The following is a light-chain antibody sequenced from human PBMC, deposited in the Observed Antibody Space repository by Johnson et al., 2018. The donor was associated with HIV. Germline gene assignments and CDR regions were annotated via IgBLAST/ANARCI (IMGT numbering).Light chain of an antibody. Sequence: HSVLTQPPSVSAAPGQKVTISCSGTSSNVGNNYVSWYQQFPGTAPKLLIYEKNKRPSGIPDRFSASKSGTSATLAIPGLQPGDEADYYCGTWDSSLSAHYVFGTGTKVTVL. V-gene: IGLV1-51*02. J-gene: IGLJ1*01. CDR2: EKN. CDR1: SSNVGNNY. CDR3: GTWDSSLSAHYV.